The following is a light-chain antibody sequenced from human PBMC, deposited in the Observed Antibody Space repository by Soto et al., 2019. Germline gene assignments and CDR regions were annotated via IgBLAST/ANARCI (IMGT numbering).Light chain of an antibody. CDR2: ATS. CDR1: QSVSSMY. J-gene: IGKJ1*01. V-gene: IGKV3-20*01. Sequence: EIVLTQSPGTLSLSPGERASLSCRASQSVSSMYLAWYQQKPGQAPRLLIYATSTRATGITDRFSGSGSGTDFTLTISRLEPEDFAVYYCQQYGSSLWTFGQGTKVEIK. CDR3: QQYGSSLWT.